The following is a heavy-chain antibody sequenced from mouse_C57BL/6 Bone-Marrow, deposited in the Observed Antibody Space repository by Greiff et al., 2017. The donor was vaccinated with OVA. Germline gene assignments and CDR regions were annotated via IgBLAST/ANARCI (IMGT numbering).Heavy chain of an antibody. J-gene: IGHJ2*01. D-gene: IGHD1-1*01. V-gene: IGHV5-6*01. CDR1: GFTFSSYG. Sequence: EVQGVESGGDLVKPGGSLKLSCAASGFTFSSYGMSWVRQTPDKRLEWVATISSGGSYTYYPDSVKGRFTISRDNAKNTLYLQMSSLKSEDTAMYYCARLCITTVVATDWGQGTTLTVSS. CDR3: ARLCITTVVATD. CDR2: ISSGGSYT.